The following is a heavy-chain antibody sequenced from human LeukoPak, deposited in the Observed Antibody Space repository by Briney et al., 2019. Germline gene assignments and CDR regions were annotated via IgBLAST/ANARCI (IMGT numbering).Heavy chain of an antibody. CDR1: GGSFSGYY. V-gene: IGHV4-34*01. CDR3: ARGPVLLWFAKDY. CDR2: INHSGST. D-gene: IGHD3-10*01. J-gene: IGHJ4*02. Sequence: TSETLSLTCAVYGGSFSGYYWSWIRQPPGKGLEWIGEINHSGSTNYNPSLKCRVTISVDTSKNQFSLKLSSVTAADTAVYYCARGPVLLWFAKDYWGQGTLVTVSS.